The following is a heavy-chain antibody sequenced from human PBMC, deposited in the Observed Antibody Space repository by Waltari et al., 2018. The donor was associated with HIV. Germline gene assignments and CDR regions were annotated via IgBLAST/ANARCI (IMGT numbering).Heavy chain of an antibody. CDR2: IYHTGVT. D-gene: IGHD2-21*02. CDR1: GASMKSRGNY. J-gene: IGHJ4*03. Sequence: LRESGPGLVTPSDILALNCTVSGASMKSRGNYWGWVRQSPATGLEWIGSIYHTGVTFNNPSLKSRIVMSLDASRGQFFLRLRSLTAADTGVYYCVRQGGDQGELLRDWGPGIPVVVST. V-gene: IGHV4-39*01. CDR3: VRQGGDQGELLRD.